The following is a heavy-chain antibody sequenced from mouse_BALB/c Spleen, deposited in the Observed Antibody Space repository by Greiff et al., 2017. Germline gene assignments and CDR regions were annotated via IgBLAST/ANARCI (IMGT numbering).Heavy chain of an antibody. D-gene: IGHD2-1*01. Sequence: EVQLQQSGPELVKPGASVKISCKASGYSFTGYYMHWVKQSHVKSLEWIGRINPYNGATSYNQNFKDKASLTVDKSSSTAYMELHSLTSEDSAVYYCARALYGNPFDDWGQGTTLTVSS. CDR3: ARALYGNPFDD. CDR1: GYSFTGYY. V-gene: IGHV1-31*01. J-gene: IGHJ2*01. CDR2: INPYNGAT.